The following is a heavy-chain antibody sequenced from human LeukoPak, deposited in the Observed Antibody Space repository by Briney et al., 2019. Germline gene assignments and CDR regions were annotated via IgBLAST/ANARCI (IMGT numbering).Heavy chain of an antibody. CDR3: AGGGNWRLDP. V-gene: IGHV4-4*01. CDR1: GFTFSNFW. CDR2: IYHRSGTP. J-gene: IGHJ5*02. D-gene: IGHD1-1*01. Sequence: GSLRLSCTASGFTFSNFWMGWVRQAPGKGLEWIGAIYHRSGTPTYNPSLKSRVTISVDKSKNQFSLNLSSVTAADTAVYFCAGGGNWRLDPWGQGTLVTVSS.